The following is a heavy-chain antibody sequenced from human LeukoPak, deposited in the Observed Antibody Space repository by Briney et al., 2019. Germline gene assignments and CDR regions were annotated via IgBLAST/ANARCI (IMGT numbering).Heavy chain of an antibody. Sequence: PGGSLRLSCAASGFTFSSYAMSWVRQAPGEGLEGVSGISGSGGSTYYADSVKGRFTISRDNSKNTLYLQMNSLRAEDTAVYYCAKDILPVHSGSYSVAFDIWGQGTMVTVSS. J-gene: IGHJ3*02. CDR1: GFTFSSYA. D-gene: IGHD1-26*01. V-gene: IGHV3-23*01. CDR2: ISGSGGST. CDR3: AKDILPVHSGSYSVAFDI.